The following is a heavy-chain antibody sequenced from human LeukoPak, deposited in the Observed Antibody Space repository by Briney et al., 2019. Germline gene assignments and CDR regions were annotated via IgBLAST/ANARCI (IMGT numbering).Heavy chain of an antibody. D-gene: IGHD3-22*01. CDR1: GGSISSYY. Sequence: SETLSLTCTVSGGSISSYYWSWIRQPPGKGLEWIGEINHSGSTNYNPSLKSRVTISVDTFKNQFSLKLSSVTAADTAVYYCARTPMYYYDNSGYYNWGQGTLVTVSS. V-gene: IGHV4-34*01. CDR3: ARTPMYYYDNSGYYN. J-gene: IGHJ4*02. CDR2: INHSGST.